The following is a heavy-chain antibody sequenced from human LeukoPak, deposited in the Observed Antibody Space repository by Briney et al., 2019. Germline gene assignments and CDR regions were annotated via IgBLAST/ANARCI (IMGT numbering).Heavy chain of an antibody. J-gene: IGHJ4*02. CDR3: ARAEGYGGELDS. Sequence: GGSLRLSCAASGFTFSSYGMHWVRQAPGKGLEWVAFIWDDGSDKYYADSVKGRFTISRDNSKNTLYLQMNSLRAEDTAVYYCARAEGYGGELDSWGQGTLVTVSS. D-gene: IGHD4-23*01. V-gene: IGHV3-30*02. CDR2: IWDDGSDK. CDR1: GFTFSSYG.